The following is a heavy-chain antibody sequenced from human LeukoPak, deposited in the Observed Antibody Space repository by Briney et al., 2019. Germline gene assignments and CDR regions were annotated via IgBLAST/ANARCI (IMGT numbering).Heavy chain of an antibody. CDR3: ARDDEVLEQLNDY. D-gene: IGHD6-13*01. CDR1: GYTFTSYY. J-gene: IGHJ4*02. Sequence: GASVKVSCKASGYTFTSYYMHWVRQAPGQGLEWMGIINPSGGSTSYAQKFQGRVTMTRDTSTSTAYMELRSLRSDDTAVYYCARDDEVLEQLNDYWGQGTLVTVSS. CDR2: INPSGGST. V-gene: IGHV1-46*01.